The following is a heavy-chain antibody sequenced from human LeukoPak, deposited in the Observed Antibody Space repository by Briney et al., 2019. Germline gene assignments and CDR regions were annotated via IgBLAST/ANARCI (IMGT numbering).Heavy chain of an antibody. CDR2: ISSSSNYI. J-gene: IGHJ4*02. CDR1: RFTFSSYS. D-gene: IGHD3-22*01. Sequence: GGSLRLSCAASRFTFSSYSMNWVRQAPGKGLQCVSSISSSSNYIYYADSVKGRFTISRDNAKNSLYLQMNTLRAGDTAVYYCARGPVPYYYDSSGYHLDYWGQGTLVTVSS. CDR3: ARGPVPYYYDSSGYHLDY. V-gene: IGHV3-21*01.